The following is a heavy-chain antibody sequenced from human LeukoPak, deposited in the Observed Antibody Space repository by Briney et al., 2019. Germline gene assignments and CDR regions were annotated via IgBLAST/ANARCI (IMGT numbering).Heavy chain of an antibody. Sequence: GESLRISCKSSGYGFISYWIGWVRQMPGKGPEWMGTIYPGDSSTRYSPSFQGEVTISVDKSIDTAYLQWSSLKASDTAIYYCARRGYCSDNSCYHYDSWGQGTLVTVSS. V-gene: IGHV5-51*01. CDR3: ARRGYCSDNSCYHYDS. CDR1: GYGFISYW. D-gene: IGHD2-15*01. CDR2: IYPGDSST. J-gene: IGHJ4*02.